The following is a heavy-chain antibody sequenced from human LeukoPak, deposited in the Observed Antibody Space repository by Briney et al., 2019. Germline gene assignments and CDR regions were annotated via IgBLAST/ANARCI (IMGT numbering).Heavy chain of an antibody. V-gene: IGHV3-53*01. Sequence: GGSLRLSCAASGFTVSSNYMSWVRQAPGKGLEWVSVIYSGGSTYYADSVKGRFTISRDNSKNTLYLQMNSLRAEDTAVNYCASTDTAMAPFDYWGQGTLVTVSS. D-gene: IGHD5-18*01. J-gene: IGHJ4*02. CDR3: ASTDTAMAPFDY. CDR2: IYSGGST. CDR1: GFTVSSNY.